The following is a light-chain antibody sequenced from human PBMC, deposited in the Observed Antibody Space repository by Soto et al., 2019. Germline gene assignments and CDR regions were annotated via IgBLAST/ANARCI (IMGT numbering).Light chain of an antibody. CDR3: CSSAPESTYV. V-gene: IGLV2-23*01. Sequence: QSALAQPASVSGSPGQSVTISCTGTSSDVGAYNSASWYQQHPDKAPQLMIYKGTQRPSGVSNRFSGSTSGNAASLTISGLQAGDEADYFCCSSAPESTYVFGTGTKLTVL. CDR2: KGT. CDR1: SSDVGAYNS. J-gene: IGLJ1*01.